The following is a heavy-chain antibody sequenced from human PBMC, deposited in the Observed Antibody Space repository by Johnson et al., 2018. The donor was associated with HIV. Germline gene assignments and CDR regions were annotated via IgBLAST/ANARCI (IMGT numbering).Heavy chain of an antibody. J-gene: IGHJ3*02. CDR1: GFTFDDYG. Sequence: VQLAESGGGVVRPGGSLRLSCAASGFTFDDYGMSWVRQAPGKGLEWVSGINWNGGSTGYADSVKGRFTISRDNAKNSLYLQMNSLRAEDTALYYCQGDSGSYHGNDAFDIWGQGTMVTVSS. CDR3: QGDSGSYHGNDAFDI. V-gene: IGHV3-20*04. CDR2: INWNGGST. D-gene: IGHD1-26*01.